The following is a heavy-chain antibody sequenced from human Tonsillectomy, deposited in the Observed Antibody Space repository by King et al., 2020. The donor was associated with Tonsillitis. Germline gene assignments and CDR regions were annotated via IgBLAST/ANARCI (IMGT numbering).Heavy chain of an antibody. J-gene: IGHJ4*02. Sequence: DVQLVESGGGLVQPGGSLRLSCAASGFTFRRYWMSWVRQAPGKGLEWVANTKQDRNEKYYVDSVKGRFTISRDNPKNSLYLQMGRLIAEDTAVYYCARDFAEFDYWGQGTLVTVSS. CDR2: TKQDRNEK. CDR1: GFTFRRYW. V-gene: IGHV3-7*01. D-gene: IGHD1-14*01. CDR3: ARDFAEFDY.